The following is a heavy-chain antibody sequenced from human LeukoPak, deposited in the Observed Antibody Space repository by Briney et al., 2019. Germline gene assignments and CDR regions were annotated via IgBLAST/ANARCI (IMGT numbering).Heavy chain of an antibody. CDR2: FSYSGST. Sequence: SETLSLTCTVSGGSISSYYWSWIRQPPGKGLEWIGYFSYSGSTNYNLSLKSRVTISVDTSKNQFSLKLSSVTAADTAVYYCARGPLDSGYTYFDYWGQGTLVSVAS. CDR1: GGSISSYY. J-gene: IGHJ4*02. V-gene: IGHV4-59*01. D-gene: IGHD5-12*01. CDR3: ARGPLDSGYTYFDY.